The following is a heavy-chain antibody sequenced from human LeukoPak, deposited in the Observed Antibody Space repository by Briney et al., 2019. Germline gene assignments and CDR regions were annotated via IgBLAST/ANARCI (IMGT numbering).Heavy chain of an antibody. CDR2: IYYSGST. D-gene: IGHD6-25*01. Sequence: SETLSLTCTVSGGSISSYYWSWIRQPPGKGLEWIGYIYYSGSTNYNPSLKSRVTMSVDTSKNQFSLKLSSVTAADTAVYYCSRGSDESKTGDYWGQGTLVTVSS. J-gene: IGHJ4*02. CDR1: GGSISSYY. CDR3: SRGSDESKTGDY. V-gene: IGHV4-59*12.